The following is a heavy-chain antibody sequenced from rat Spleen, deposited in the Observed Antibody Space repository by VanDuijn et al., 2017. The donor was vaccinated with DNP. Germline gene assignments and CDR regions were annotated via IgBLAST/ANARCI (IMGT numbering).Heavy chain of an antibody. J-gene: IGHJ2*01. CDR1: GFTFSDYY. CDR2: ISYDCGST. D-gene: IGHD1-11*01. CDR3: ATQGTTESRGFDY. V-gene: IGHV5-20*01. Sequence: EVQLVESGGGLVQPGRSLKLSCAASGFTFSDYYMAWVRQAPTKGLEWVASISYDCGSTYYRDSVKGRFTISRDNAKSTLYLQMDSLRSEDTATYYCATQGTTESRGFDYWGQGVMVTVSS.